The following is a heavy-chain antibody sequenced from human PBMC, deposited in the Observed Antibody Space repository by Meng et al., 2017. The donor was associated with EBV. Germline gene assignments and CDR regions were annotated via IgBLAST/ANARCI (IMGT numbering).Heavy chain of an antibody. Sequence: QVQLQQWGAGLLKPSETLSLTCAAYGGSFSGYYWSWIRQPPGKGLEWIGEINHSGSTNYNPSLKSRVTISVDTSKNQFSLKLSSVTAADTAVYYCARGRWLQPGSYFDYWGQGTLVTVSS. CDR3: ARGRWLQPGSYFDY. CDR2: INHSGST. J-gene: IGHJ4*02. CDR1: GGSFSGYY. V-gene: IGHV4-34*01. D-gene: IGHD5-24*01.